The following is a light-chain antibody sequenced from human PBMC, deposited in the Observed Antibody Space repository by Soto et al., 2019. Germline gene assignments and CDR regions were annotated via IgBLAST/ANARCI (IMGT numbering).Light chain of an antibody. CDR3: QQYNAT. V-gene: IGKV1-5*03. CDR2: KAS. J-gene: IGKJ1*01. CDR1: QSIGNW. Sequence: DIQMTQSPSTLSASVGDRVTVTCRASQSIGNWLAWDQQKPGKAPNLLIYKASTLESGAPSRFSGSGSGTEFIFTISSLQPDDSATYYCQQYNATFGQGTKVEI.